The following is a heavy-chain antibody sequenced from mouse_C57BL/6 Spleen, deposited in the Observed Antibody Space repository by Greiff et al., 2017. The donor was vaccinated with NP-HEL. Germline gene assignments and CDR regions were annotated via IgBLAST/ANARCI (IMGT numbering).Heavy chain of an antibody. V-gene: IGHV14-2*01. Sequence: EVQLQESGAELVKPGASVKLSCTASGFNIKDYYMHWVKQRTEQGLEWIGRIDPEDGETKYAPKFQGKATITADTSSNTAYLQLSSLTSEDTAVYYCARRGGTTVVAENYYAMDYWGQGTSVTVSS. CDR1: GFNIKDYY. CDR3: ARRGGTTVVAENYYAMDY. J-gene: IGHJ4*01. D-gene: IGHD1-1*01. CDR2: IDPEDGET.